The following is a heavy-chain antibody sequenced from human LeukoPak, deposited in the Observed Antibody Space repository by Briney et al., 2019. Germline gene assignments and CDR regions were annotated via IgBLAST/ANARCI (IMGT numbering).Heavy chain of an antibody. CDR2: IYYSGST. Sequence: SETLSLTCTVPGSSIRSYYWSWIRQPPGKGLEWLGYIYYSGSTNYNPSLKSRVTISVDTSKNQFSLKLSSVTAADTAVYYCARHANSDAFDIWGQGTMVTVSS. J-gene: IGHJ3*02. CDR1: GSSIRSYY. V-gene: IGHV4-59*01. D-gene: IGHD4/OR15-4a*01. CDR3: ARHANSDAFDI.